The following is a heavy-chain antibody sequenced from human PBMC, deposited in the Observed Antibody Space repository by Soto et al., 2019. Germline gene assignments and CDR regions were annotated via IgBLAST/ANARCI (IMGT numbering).Heavy chain of an antibody. D-gene: IGHD3-3*01. CDR3: ARDKRDLRFVEWSYYFDY. J-gene: IGHJ4*02. CDR2: ISYDGSNK. CDR1: GFTFSNYA. V-gene: IGHV3-30-3*01. Sequence: QVQLVESGGGVVQPGRSLRLSCAPSGFTFSNYAMHWVRQAPGKGLEWVAVISYDGSNKYYADSVKGRFTISRDNSKNTLYRQMNSLRAEDTAVYYCARDKRDLRFVEWSYYFDYWGQGTLVTVSS.